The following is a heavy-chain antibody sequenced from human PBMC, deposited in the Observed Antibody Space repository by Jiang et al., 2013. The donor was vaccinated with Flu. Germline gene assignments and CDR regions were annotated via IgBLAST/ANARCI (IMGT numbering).Heavy chain of an antibody. CDR3: ARALGASD. CDR2: INTDTGSP. J-gene: IGHJ4*02. Sequence: QSGSELKKPGASVKVSCKASGYTFTTYAINWVQQAPGQGLEWMGWINTDTGSPTYARGFTSRFIFSVDTSVSTAYLQISGLKAEDTAVYYCARALGASDWGQGTLVTVSS. CDR1: GYTFTTYA. V-gene: IGHV7-4-1*02. D-gene: IGHD1-26*01.